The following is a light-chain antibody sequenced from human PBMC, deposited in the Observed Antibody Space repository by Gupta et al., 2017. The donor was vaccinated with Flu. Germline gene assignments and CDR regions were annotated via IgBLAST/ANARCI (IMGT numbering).Light chain of an antibody. Sequence: QSALTQPASVSGSPGQSITISCTGTSSDIGSYNYVSWYQQHPGTAPKLLIYGVTNRPSGVSNRVSGSKSGDTASMTISGLQAEDESDYYCSSCKSGTTVVFGGGTKLTVL. J-gene: IGLJ2*01. CDR1: SSDIGSYNY. CDR2: GVT. CDR3: SSCKSGTTVV. V-gene: IGLV2-14*01.